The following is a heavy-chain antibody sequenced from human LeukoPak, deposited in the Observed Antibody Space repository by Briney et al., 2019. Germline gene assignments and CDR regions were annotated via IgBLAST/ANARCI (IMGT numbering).Heavy chain of an antibody. V-gene: IGHV4-38-2*02. D-gene: IGHD2-21*01. Sequence: SETLSLTCTVSGYSIRSGYYWGWIRQPPGKGLERIGTMYHSGITYYNPSLKSRVTISVDTSKNQFSLKLSSVTAADTAVYYCARVYSLVRQYFDYWGQGTLVTVSS. CDR2: MYHSGIT. CDR1: GYSIRSGYY. CDR3: ARVYSLVRQYFDY. J-gene: IGHJ4*02.